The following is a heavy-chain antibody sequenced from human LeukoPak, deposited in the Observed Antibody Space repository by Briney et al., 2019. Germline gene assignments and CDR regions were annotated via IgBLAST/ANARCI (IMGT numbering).Heavy chain of an antibody. CDR2: IRYDGSNK. CDR1: GFTFGSYG. V-gene: IGHV3-30*02. Sequence: GGSLRLSCAASGFTFGSYGMHWVRQAPGKGLEWVAFIRYDGSNKYYAGSVKGRFTISRDNSKNTLYLQMNSPRAEDTAVYYCAKLNWFDPWGQGTLVTVSS. J-gene: IGHJ5*02. CDR3: AKLNWFDP.